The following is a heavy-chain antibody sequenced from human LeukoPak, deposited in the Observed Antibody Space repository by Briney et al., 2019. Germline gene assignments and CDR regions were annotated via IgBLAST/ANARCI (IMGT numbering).Heavy chain of an antibody. Sequence: ASVKVSCKASGYTLTSYYMHWVRQAPGQGLEWMGIINPSGGSTSYAQKFQGRVTMTRDMSTSTVYMELSSLRSEDTAVYYCARDLWSYQGGRYFDYWGQGTLVTVSS. CDR2: INPSGGST. CDR3: ARDLWSYQGGRYFDY. D-gene: IGHD1-26*01. J-gene: IGHJ4*02. CDR1: GYTLTSYY. V-gene: IGHV1-46*01.